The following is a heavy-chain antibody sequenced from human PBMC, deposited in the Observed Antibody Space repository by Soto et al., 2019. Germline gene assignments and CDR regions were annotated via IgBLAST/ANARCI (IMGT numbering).Heavy chain of an antibody. CDR1: GYTFTSYY. CDR3: ARDRANGDYGGGSGYYGMDV. D-gene: IGHD4-17*01. V-gene: IGHV1-46*01. J-gene: IGHJ6*02. Sequence: VSVKVSCKASGYTFTSYYMHWVRQAPGQGLEWMGIINPSGGSTSYAQKFQGRVTMTRDTSTSTVYMELSSLRSEDTAVYYCARDRANGDYGGGSGYYGMDVWGQGTTVTVSS. CDR2: INPSGGST.